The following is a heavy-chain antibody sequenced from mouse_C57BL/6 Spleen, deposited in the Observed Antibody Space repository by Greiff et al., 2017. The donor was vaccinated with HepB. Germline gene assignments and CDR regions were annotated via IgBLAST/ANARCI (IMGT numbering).Heavy chain of an antibody. CDR1: GFSFNTYA. D-gene: IGHD1-3*01. V-gene: IGHV10-1*01. CDR2: IRSKSNNYAT. J-gene: IGHJ2*01. Sequence: GGGLVQPKGSLKLSCAASGFSFNTYAMNWVRQAPGKGLEWVARIRSKSNNYATYYADSVKDRFTISRDDSESMLYLQMNNLKTEDTAMYYCVRQRATNYFDYWGQGTTLTVSS. CDR3: VRQRATNYFDY.